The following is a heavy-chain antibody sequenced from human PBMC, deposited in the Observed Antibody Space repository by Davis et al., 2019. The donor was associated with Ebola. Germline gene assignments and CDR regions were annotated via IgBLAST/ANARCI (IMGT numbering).Heavy chain of an antibody. Sequence: SETLSLTCAVYGGSFSGYYWSWIRQPPGKGLEWIEEINHSGSTNYNPSLKSRVTISVDTSKNQFSLKLSSVTAADTAVYYCARARVVVVAARYIYYYYGMDVWGQGTTVTVSS. CDR1: GGSFSGYY. V-gene: IGHV4-34*01. CDR3: ARARVVVVAARYIYYYYGMDV. D-gene: IGHD2-15*01. CDR2: INHSGST. J-gene: IGHJ6*02.